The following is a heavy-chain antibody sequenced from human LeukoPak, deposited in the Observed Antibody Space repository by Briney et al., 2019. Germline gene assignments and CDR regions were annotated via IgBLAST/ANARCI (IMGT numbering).Heavy chain of an antibody. CDR2: IYTSGST. CDR1: GGSISSGSHY. Sequence: SQTLSLTCTVSGGSISSGSHYWSWIRQPAGKGLEWIGRIYTSGSTHYNPSLKSRVTISVDTSKNQFSLKLSSVTAADTAVYYCAREFGYAVTGLDYWGQGTLVTVSS. CDR3: AREFGYAVTGLDY. J-gene: IGHJ4*02. D-gene: IGHD2-21*02. V-gene: IGHV4-61*02.